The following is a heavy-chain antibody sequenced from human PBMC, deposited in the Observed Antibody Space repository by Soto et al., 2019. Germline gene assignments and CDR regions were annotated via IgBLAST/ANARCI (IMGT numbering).Heavy chain of an antibody. V-gene: IGHV1-3*04. CDR3: ARGEQLYHYYYGMDV. CDR1: GYSFTTHA. J-gene: IGHJ6*02. CDR2: INTGNGNT. Sequence: ASVKVSCKASGYSFTTHAMIWVRQAPGQRPEWMGWINTGNGNTRYSPKFQDRVNITRDTSASTAYMELSSLKSEDTAVYYCARGEQLYHYYYGMDVWGQGSTVTVSS.